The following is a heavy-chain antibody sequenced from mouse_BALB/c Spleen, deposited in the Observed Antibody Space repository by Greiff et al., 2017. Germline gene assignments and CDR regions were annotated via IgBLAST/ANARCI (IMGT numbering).Heavy chain of an antibody. CDR3: VRRLNWAMDY. J-gene: IGHJ4*01. Sequence: EVKVEESGGGLVQPKGSLKLSCAASGFTFNTYAMNWVRQAPGKGLEWVARIRSKSNNYATYYADSVKDRFTISRDDSQSMLYLQMNNLKTEDTAMYYCVRRLNWAMDYWGQGTSVTVSS. CDR2: IRSKSNNYAT. CDR1: GFTFNTYA. V-gene: IGHV10-1*02. D-gene: IGHD2-2*01.